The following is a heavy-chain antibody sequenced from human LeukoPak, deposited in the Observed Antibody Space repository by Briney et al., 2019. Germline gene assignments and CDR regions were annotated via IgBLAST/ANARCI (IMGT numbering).Heavy chain of an antibody. J-gene: IGHJ4*02. CDR1: GGTFSSYA. D-gene: IGHD2-2*01. CDR2: IIPILGIA. CDR3: ASLRVPNSVVVPAAIST. V-gene: IGHV1-69*04. Sequence: SVKVSCKASGGTFSSYAISWVRQAPGQGLEWMGRIIPILGIANYAQKFQGRVTITADKYTSTAYMELSSLRSEDTAVYYCASLRVPNSVVVPAAISTWGQGTLVTVSS.